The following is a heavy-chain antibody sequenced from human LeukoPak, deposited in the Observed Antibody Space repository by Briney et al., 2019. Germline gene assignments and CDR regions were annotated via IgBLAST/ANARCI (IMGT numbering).Heavy chain of an antibody. J-gene: IGHJ4*02. D-gene: IGHD1-1*01. CDR3: ARGTTGY. CDR1: GFTFSSYS. Sequence: GGSLRLSCAASGFTFSSYSMNWVRQAPGKGLEWVSYISSSSSTIYYADSVKGRFTISRDNAKNSLYLQMNSLRVEDTAVYYCARGTTGYWGQGTLVTVSS. CDR2: ISSSSSTI. V-gene: IGHV3-48*04.